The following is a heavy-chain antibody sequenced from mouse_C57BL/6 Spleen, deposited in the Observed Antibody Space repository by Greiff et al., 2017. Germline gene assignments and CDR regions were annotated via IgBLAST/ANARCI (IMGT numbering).Heavy chain of an antibody. V-gene: IGHV1-54*01. CDR3: EREYDEWYDFDY. J-gene: IGHJ2*01. CDR2: INPGSGGT. D-gene: IGHD1-3*01. Sequence: VQLQESGAELVRPGTSVKVSCKASGYAFTNYLMAWVKQRPGQGLEWIGVINPGSGGTNYNEKFKGKATLTADKSSSTAYMQLSSLTSEDSAFYFCEREYDEWYDFDYWGKGTTLTVAS. CDR1: GYAFTNYL.